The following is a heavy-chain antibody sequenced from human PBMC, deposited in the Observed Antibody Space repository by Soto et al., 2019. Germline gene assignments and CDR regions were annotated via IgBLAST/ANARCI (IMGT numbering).Heavy chain of an antibody. J-gene: IGHJ4*02. CDR1: GFTVSSSY. V-gene: IGHV3-66*01. Sequence: EVQLVESGGGLVQPGGSLRLNCAASGFTVSSSYMSWVRQAPGKGLEWVSVIYSGGSTYYADSVKGRFTISRDNSKNTLYLQMNSLRAEDTAVYYCARIPDYGGYFDYWGQGTLVTVSS. D-gene: IGHD4-17*01. CDR3: ARIPDYGGYFDY. CDR2: IYSGGST.